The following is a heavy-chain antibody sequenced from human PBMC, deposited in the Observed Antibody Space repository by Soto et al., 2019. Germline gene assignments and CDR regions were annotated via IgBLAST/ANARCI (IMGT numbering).Heavy chain of an antibody. J-gene: IGHJ3*01. V-gene: IGHV4-31*03. Sequence: QVQLQESGPGLVKPSQTLSLTCTLSGVSITSGAYYWTWVRQHPGKGLEWIGYIYYNGHTYFSPSLNIRLTISLDTSKNQFSVKLSSVTAADTAMDYCARARLRAVYAFDFWGQGTMVTVSS. CDR1: GVSITSGAYY. CDR2: IYYNGHT. D-gene: IGHD2-21*02. CDR3: ARARLRAVYAFDF.